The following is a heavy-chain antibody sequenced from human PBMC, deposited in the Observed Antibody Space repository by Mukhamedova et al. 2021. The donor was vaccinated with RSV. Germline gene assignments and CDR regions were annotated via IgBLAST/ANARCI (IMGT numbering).Heavy chain of an antibody. J-gene: IGHJ3*01. CDR3: ARDRFPADTNYYKHFDL. Sequence: GLEWMAWISTYNGDTDYTQNLKGRVIVTTDISTRTVHMELRDLTSDDTALYFCARDRFPADTNYYKHFDLWGQGTLVTVSS. V-gene: IGHV1-18*01. D-gene: IGHD3-10*01. CDR2: ISTYNGDT.